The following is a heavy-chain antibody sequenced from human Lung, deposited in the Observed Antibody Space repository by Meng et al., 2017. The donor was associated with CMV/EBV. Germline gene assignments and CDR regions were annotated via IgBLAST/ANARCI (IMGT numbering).Heavy chain of an antibody. CDR3: ARGRGFWSGSRYYYYGMDV. CDR1: GGSFSGYY. Sequence: GSLRLSCAVYGGSFSGYYWSWIRQPPGKGLEWIGEINHSGSTNYNPSLKSRVTISVDTSKNQFSLKLSSVTAADTAVYYCARGRGFWSGSRYYYYGMDVWGQGXTVTVSS. CDR2: INHSGST. D-gene: IGHD3-3*01. J-gene: IGHJ6*02. V-gene: IGHV4-34*01.